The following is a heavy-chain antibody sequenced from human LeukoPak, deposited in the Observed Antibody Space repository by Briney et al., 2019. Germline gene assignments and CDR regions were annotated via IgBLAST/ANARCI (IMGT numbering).Heavy chain of an antibody. CDR3: AKDKSEYDFWSGYSPIDY. CDR1: GFTFSSYG. J-gene: IGHJ4*02. V-gene: IGHV3-30*02. CDR2: IRYDGSNK. D-gene: IGHD3-3*01. Sequence: GSLRLSCAASGFTFSSYGMHWVRQAPGKGLEWVAFIRYDGSNKYYADSVKGRFTISRDNSKNTLYLQMNSLRAEDTAVYYCAKDKSEYDFWSGYSPIDYWGQGTLVTVSS.